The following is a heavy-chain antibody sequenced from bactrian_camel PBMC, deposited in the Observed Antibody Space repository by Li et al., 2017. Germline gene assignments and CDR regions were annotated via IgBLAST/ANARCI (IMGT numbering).Heavy chain of an antibody. Sequence: VQLVESGGGSVQAGESLRLSCTASGVSFNGFEMGWYRQPLGRDCELVSSIASDGTLYYTDFVKGRFTISQGSAKNTVYLQMNNLKPDDTAVYYCDADVVLDNSYRLRCGQGQGTQVTVS. D-gene: IGHD2*01. CDR2: IASDGTL. J-gene: IGHJ4*01. V-gene: IGHV3S53*01. CDR1: GVSFNGFE.